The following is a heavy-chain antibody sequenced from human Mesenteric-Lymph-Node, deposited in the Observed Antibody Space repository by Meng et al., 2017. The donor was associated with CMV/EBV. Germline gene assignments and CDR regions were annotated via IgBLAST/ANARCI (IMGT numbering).Heavy chain of an antibody. D-gene: IGHD3-3*01. J-gene: IGHJ4*02. Sequence: GESLKISCAVSGFTFSSFWMSWVRQAPGKGLEWVANINQDGSEKYYVDSVKGRFTISRDNAKNSLYLQMNSLRAEDTAVYYCARADFWSGYYIGFDYWGQGTLVTVSS. CDR2: INQDGSEK. CDR3: ARADFWSGYYIGFDY. V-gene: IGHV3-7*01. CDR1: GFTFSSFW.